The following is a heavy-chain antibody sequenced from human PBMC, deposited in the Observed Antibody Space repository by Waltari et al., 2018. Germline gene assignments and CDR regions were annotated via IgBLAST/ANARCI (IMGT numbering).Heavy chain of an antibody. D-gene: IGHD2-15*01. CDR1: GYTFSDYY. V-gene: IGHV1-2*02. CDR2: SNPKSGGT. CDR3: AREVKDIDIDGWFDP. Sequence: QVQLVQSGAEVKRPGASVKVSCKSSGYTFSDYYIQWVRQAPGQGLEWMGWSNPKSGGTKYAQKFQGRVTMTRDTSISTGYMEMSSLRSDDTAVYYCAREVKDIDIDGWFDPWGQGTLVTVSS. J-gene: IGHJ5*02.